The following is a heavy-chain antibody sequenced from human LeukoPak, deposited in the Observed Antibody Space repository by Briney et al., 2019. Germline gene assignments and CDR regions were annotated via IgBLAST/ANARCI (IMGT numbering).Heavy chain of an antibody. D-gene: IGHD6-19*01. Sequence: GGSLRLSCAASGFTFSSYSMNWVRQAPGRGVEWVSSISSSSSYIYYADSVKGRFTISRDNAKNSLYLQMNSLRAEDTAVYYCARMSGAVAGYWGQGTLVTVSS. CDR2: ISSSSSYI. V-gene: IGHV3-21*01. CDR1: GFTFSSYS. J-gene: IGHJ4*02. CDR3: ARMSGAVAGY.